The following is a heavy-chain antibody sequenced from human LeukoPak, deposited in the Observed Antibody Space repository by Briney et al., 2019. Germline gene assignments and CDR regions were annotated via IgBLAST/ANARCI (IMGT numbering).Heavy chain of an antibody. D-gene: IGHD2-8*01. CDR3: ARDQLMV. V-gene: IGHV4-38-2*02. CDR1: GYSISSGYF. CDR2: FYHSGTT. J-gene: IGHJ4*02. Sequence: SETLSLPCTVSGYSISSGYFWGWVRQPPGKGLEWIGSFYHSGTTYYNPSLRGRVTISVDTSNNQFSLNLTSVTAADTAVYYCARDQLMVWGQGTLVTVSS.